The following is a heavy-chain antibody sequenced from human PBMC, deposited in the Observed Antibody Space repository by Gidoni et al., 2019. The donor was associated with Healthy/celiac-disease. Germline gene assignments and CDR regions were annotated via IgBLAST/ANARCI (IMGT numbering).Heavy chain of an antibody. V-gene: IGHV3-30-3*01. Sequence: QVQLVESGGGVVQPGRSLRLSCAASGFPFSSYAMHWVRQAPGKGLEWVAVISYDGSNKYYADSVKGRFTISRDNSKNTLYLQMNSLRAEDTAVYYCARGTIFGVVTEFDYWGQGTLVTVSS. CDR1: GFPFSSYA. J-gene: IGHJ4*02. CDR3: ARGTIFGVVTEFDY. CDR2: ISYDGSNK. D-gene: IGHD3-3*01.